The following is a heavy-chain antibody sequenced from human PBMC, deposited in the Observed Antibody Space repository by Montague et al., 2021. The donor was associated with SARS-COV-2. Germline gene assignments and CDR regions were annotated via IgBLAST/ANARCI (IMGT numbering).Heavy chain of an antibody. CDR1: GGSFGDDH. CDR2: IKQSGST. CDR3: ARGHLSVSMIVVVFTSASYYFDY. V-gene: IGHV4-34*01. J-gene: IGHJ4*02. Sequence: SETLSLTCGVYGGSFGDDHWSWIRQPPGKGLEWIGDIKQSGSTNYNPSLKGRVTISVDTSKNQFSLKLTSVTAADTAVYFCARGHLSVSMIVVVFTSASYYFDYGGQGAQVTVSS. D-gene: IGHD3-22*01.